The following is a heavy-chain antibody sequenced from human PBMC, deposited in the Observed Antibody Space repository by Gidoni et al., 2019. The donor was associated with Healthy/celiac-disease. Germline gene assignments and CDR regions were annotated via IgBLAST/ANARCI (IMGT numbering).Heavy chain of an antibody. D-gene: IGHD3-10*01. CDR1: GYTFTSYS. CDR3: ARTVTTMVRGVIGYFDL. V-gene: IGHV1-46*01. CDR2: INPSGGST. J-gene: IGHJ2*01. Sequence: QVQLVQSGAEVKKPGASVKVSCKASGYTFTSYSMHWVRQAPGQGLEWMGIINPSGGSTSYAQKFQGRVTMTRDTSTSTVYMELSSLRSEDTAVYYCARTVTTMVRGVIGYFDLWGRGTLVTVSS.